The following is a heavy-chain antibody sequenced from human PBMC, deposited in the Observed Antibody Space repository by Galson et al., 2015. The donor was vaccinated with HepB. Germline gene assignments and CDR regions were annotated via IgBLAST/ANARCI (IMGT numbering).Heavy chain of an antibody. D-gene: IGHD4-11*01. V-gene: IGHV4-61*02. CDR2: IYSSGST. CDR3: ARGIDYINFDY. Sequence: TLSLTCSVSGDSISSGNYYWSWIRQPAGKGLEWIGRIYSSGSTNYNPSLKSRVAMSIDTSKNQFSLKLTSLTAADTAVYYCARGIDYINFDYWGQGTLVTVSS. J-gene: IGHJ4*02. CDR1: GDSISSGNYY.